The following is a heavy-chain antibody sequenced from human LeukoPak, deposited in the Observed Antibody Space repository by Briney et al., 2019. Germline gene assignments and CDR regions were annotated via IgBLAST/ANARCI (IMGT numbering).Heavy chain of an antibody. J-gene: IGHJ4*02. CDR3: ARRQPGIAAAELDY. D-gene: IGHD6-13*01. CDR2: MNPNSGNT. V-gene: IGHV1-8*01. Sequence: EASVKVSCKASGYTFTSYDINWVRQATGQGLEWMGWMNPNSGNTGYAQKFQGRVTMTRNTSISTAYMELSSLRSEDTAVYYCARRQPGIAAAELDYWGQGTLVTVSS. CDR1: GYTFTSYD.